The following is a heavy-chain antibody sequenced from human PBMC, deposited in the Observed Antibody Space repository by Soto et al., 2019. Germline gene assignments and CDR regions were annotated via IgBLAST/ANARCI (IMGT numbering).Heavy chain of an antibody. CDR2: IKSKTDGGTT. CDR3: TTGTTTIIRVDY. J-gene: IGHJ4*02. CDR1: GFTFRNAW. V-gene: IGHV3-15*01. D-gene: IGHD3-10*01. Sequence: VGYQRLSGTAAGFTFRNAWMTWVRQAPGKGLEWVGRIKSKTDGGTTDYAAPVKGRFSISRDDSKTTLFLQMNSLKTEDTAVYYCTTGTTTIIRVDYWGQGT.